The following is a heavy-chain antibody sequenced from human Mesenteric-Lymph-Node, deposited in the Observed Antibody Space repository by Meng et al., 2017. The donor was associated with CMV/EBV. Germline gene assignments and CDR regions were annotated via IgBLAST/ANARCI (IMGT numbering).Heavy chain of an antibody. J-gene: IGHJ2*01. CDR3: ARNIMITFGGLIVIRYFDV. V-gene: IGHV3-7*01. D-gene: IGHD3-16*02. CDR2: INLDGSEK. Sequence: GGSLRLSCAASGFTFSSYWMSWVRQAPGKGLEWVANINLDGSEKYYVDSVKGRLTISRDNAKNSLYLQMNSLRAEDTAVYYCARNIMITFGGLIVIRYFDVWGRGTLVTVSS. CDR1: GFTFSSYW.